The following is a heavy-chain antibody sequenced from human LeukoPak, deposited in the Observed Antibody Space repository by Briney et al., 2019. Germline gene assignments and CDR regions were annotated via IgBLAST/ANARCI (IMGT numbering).Heavy chain of an antibody. J-gene: IGHJ6*02. D-gene: IGHD3-3*01. CDR2: INPSGGST. CDR3: ARETAPEWLLSLDYYYGMDV. Sequence: ASVKVSCKASGYTFTSYYMHWVRQAPGQGLEWMGIINPSGGSTSYAQKFQGRVTMTRDTSTSTVYMELSSLRSEDTAVYYCARETAPEWLLSLDYYYGMDVWGQGTTVTVPS. V-gene: IGHV1-46*01. CDR1: GYTFTSYY.